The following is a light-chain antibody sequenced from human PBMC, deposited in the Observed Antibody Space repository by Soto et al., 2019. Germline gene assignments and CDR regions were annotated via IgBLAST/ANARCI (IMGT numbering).Light chain of an antibody. CDR3: QKYSSVPV. Sequence: DIQMTQSPTSLSASVGDRVTITCRASQDIRNFVAWYQQKPGKAPKLLIYAASTLQSGVPSRFSGSGSGTDFTLTLNSVQPEDVATYSCQKYSSVPVFGPGTKVEIK. CDR2: AAS. CDR1: QDIRNF. J-gene: IGKJ3*01. V-gene: IGKV1-27*01.